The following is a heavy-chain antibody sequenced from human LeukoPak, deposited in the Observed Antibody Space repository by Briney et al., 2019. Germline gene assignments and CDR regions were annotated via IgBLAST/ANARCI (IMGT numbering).Heavy chain of an antibody. Sequence: PSETLSLTCTVSGGSISSSSYYWGWIRQPPGKGQEWIGSIYYSERTYYNPSLKSRATISLDTSNNQFSLKLSYVPEADTAVYYCVRPRIQLWLDAFDIWGQGTMVNVSS. CDR3: VRPRIQLWLDAFDI. CDR1: GGSISSSSYY. J-gene: IGHJ3*02. CDR2: IYYSERT. D-gene: IGHD5-18*01. V-gene: IGHV4-39*01.